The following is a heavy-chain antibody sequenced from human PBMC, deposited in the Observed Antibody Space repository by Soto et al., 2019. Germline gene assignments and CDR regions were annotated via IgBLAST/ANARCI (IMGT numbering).Heavy chain of an antibody. CDR1: GYTFTSYY. J-gene: IGHJ4*02. Sequence: QVQLVQSGAEVKKPGASVKVSCKASGYTFTSYYMHWVRQAPGQGLEWMGIINPSGGSTSYAQKFQGRVTVTRDTSTSTVYMELSSLRSEDTAVYYCARALVDTAMVMEFDYWGQGTLVTVSS. CDR2: INPSGGST. CDR3: ARALVDTAMVMEFDY. D-gene: IGHD5-18*01. V-gene: IGHV1-46*01.